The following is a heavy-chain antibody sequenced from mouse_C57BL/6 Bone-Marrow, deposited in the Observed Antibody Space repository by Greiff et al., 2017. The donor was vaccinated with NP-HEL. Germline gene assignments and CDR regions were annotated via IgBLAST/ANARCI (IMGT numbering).Heavy chain of an antibody. V-gene: IGHV1-81*01. CDR2: IYPRSGNT. Sequence: VQLKQSGAELARPGASVKLSCKASGYTFTSYGISWVKQRTGQGLEWIGEIYPRSGNTYYNEKFKGKATLTADKSSSTAYMELRSLTSEDSAVYFCARWYYYGSSYLHYYAMDYWGQGTSVTVSS. J-gene: IGHJ4*01. D-gene: IGHD1-1*01. CDR1: GYTFTSYG. CDR3: ARWYYYGSSYLHYYAMDY.